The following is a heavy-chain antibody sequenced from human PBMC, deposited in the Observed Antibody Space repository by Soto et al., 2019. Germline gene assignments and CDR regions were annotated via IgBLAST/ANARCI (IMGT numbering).Heavy chain of an antibody. CDR1: GYTFTSYG. CDR2: ISAYNGNT. D-gene: IGHD3-3*01. J-gene: IGHJ4*02. V-gene: IGHV1-18*01. CDR3: ARATYGGRFLEWLPNSTFDY. Sequence: ASVKVSCKASGYTFTSYGISWVRQAPGQGLEWMGWISAYNGNTNYAQKLQGRVTITRDTSTSTAYMELRSLRSEDTAVYYCARATYGGRFLEWLPNSTFDYWGQGTLVTVSS.